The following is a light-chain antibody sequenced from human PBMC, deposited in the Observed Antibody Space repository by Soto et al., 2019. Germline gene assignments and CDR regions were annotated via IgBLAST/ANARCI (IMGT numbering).Light chain of an antibody. J-gene: IGKJ3*01. CDR2: DTS. CDR1: QSVSNY. Sequence: EIVLKQSPATLSLSPGERATLSCRASQSVSNYLAWYQQKPGQAPRLLIYDTSNRATGIPARFSGSGSGPDFTLTLSSLETEDFAVYYCQQRSNWPPEITFGPGTKVDIK. CDR3: QQRSNWPPEIT. V-gene: IGKV3-11*01.